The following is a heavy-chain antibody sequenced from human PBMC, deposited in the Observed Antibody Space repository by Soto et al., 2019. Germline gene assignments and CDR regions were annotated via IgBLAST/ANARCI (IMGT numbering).Heavy chain of an antibody. CDR3: AQIPPFGELLLDWFDP. V-gene: IGHV2-5*02. J-gene: IGHJ5*02. D-gene: IGHD3-10*01. CDR2: IYWDDDK. Sequence: SGPTLVNPTQTLTLTCTFSGFSLSTSGVGVGWIRQPPGKALEWLALIYWDDDKRYSPSLKSRLTITKDTSKNQVVLTMTNMDPVDTATYYCAQIPPFGELLLDWFDPWGQGTLVTVSS. CDR1: GFSLSTSGVG.